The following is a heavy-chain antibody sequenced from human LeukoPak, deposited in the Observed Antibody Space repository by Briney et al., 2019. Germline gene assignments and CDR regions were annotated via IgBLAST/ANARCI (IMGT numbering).Heavy chain of an antibody. V-gene: IGHV3-33*01. CDR1: GFTFSSYG. D-gene: IGHD3-22*01. CDR2: IWYDGSNK. CDR3: ARVPGYYDSSGYGLGAFDI. Sequence: PGRSLRLSCAASGFTFSSYGMHWVRQAPGKGLEWVAVIWYDGSNKYYADSVKGRFTISRDNSKNTLYLQMNSLRAEDTAVYYCARVPGYYDSSGYGLGAFDIWGQGTMVTVS. J-gene: IGHJ3*02.